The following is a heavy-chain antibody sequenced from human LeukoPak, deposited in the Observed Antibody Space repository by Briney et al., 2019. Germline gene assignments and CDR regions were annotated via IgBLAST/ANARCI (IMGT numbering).Heavy chain of an antibody. J-gene: IGHJ4*02. CDR1: GFTFCSFY. CDR3: AKEGTITAYNFDY. D-gene: IGHD5-12*01. V-gene: IGHV3-7*05. Sequence: GGSLRLSCAASGFTFCSFYMSWVRQAPGKGLEWVANIKGDGSEKYYVDSVKGRFTISRDNAKNSLYLQMNSLRAEDTAVYYCAKEGTITAYNFDYWGQGTLVTVSS. CDR2: IKGDGSEK.